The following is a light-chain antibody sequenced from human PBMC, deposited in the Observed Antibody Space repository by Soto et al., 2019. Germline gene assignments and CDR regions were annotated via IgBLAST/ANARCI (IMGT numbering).Light chain of an antibody. CDR1: NSNIGAGYD. J-gene: IGLJ1*01. CDR2: GNT. V-gene: IGLV1-40*01. CDR3: HSQDRSLYGYV. Sequence: QSVLAQPPSVSGAPGQRVTISCTGSNSNIGAGYDVHWYQQLPGTAPKLLIYGNTNRPSGVPDRFSGSRSGTSASLAITGLQADDEADYYCHSQDRSLYGYVFGTGTKLTVL.